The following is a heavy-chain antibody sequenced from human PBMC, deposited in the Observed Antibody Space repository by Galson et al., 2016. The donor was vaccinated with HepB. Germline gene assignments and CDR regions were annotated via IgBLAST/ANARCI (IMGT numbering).Heavy chain of an antibody. CDR2: CSGSGVDT. CDR3: AKDRYTVTTLFDF. CDR1: GFTFRSCA. J-gene: IGHJ4*02. D-gene: IGHD4-17*01. Sequence: SLRLSCAASGFTFRSCAMSWVRQAPGKGLEWVSGCSGSGVDTLYADFVKGRFTISRDNSKNTLYLQMNSLRVEDTAVYYCAKDRYTVTTLFDFWGQGTLVTVSS. V-gene: IGHV3-23*01.